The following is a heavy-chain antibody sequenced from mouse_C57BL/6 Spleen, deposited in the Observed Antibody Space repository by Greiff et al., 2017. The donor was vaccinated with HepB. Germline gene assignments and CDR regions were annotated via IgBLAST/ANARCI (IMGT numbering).Heavy chain of an antibody. CDR1: EYEFPSHY. Sequence: EVQLVESGGGLVQPGASLKLSCESNEYEFPSHYMSWVRKTPEKRLELVAAINSDGGSTYHPDTMERRFIISRDNTKKTLYLQLSSLRSEDAALYYCGRQGGDEGFAYWGQGTLVTVSA. D-gene: IGHD3-3*01. J-gene: IGHJ3*01. CDR3: GRQGGDEGFAY. CDR2: INSDGGST. V-gene: IGHV5-2*01.